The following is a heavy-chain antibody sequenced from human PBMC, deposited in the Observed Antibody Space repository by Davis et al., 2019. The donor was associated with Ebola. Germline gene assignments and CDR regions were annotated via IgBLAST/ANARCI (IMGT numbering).Heavy chain of an antibody. CDR3: ATAENSFGVVLRHYFES. CDR2: LTPLFATP. D-gene: IGHD3-3*01. J-gene: IGHJ4*02. Sequence: SVKVSCKASGDSFSTNSVIWVRQAPGQGLAWIGELTPLFATPSYSQKLQGRVTISADESTATAYMELSGLGSEDSAIYYCATAENSFGVVLRHYFESWGQGTLVTVSA. V-gene: IGHV1-69*13. CDR1: GDSFSTNS.